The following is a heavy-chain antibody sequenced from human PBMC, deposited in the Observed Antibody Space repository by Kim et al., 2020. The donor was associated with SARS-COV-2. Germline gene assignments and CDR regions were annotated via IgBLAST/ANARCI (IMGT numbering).Heavy chain of an antibody. CDR2: INHSGST. J-gene: IGHJ1*01. V-gene: IGHV4-34*01. CDR1: GGSFSGYY. CDR3: ARVPLYSNKYFQH. D-gene: IGHD6-13*01. Sequence: SETLSLTCAVYGGSFSGYYWSWIRQPPGKGLEWIGEINHSGSTNYNPSLKSRVTISVDTSKNQFSLKLSSVTAADTAVYYCARVPLYSNKYFQHWGQGTLVTVSS.